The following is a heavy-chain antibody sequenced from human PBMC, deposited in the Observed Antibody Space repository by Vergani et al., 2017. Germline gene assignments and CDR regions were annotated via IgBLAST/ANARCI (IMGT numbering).Heavy chain of an antibody. Sequence: QLHLQESGPGLVKPSEILSLTCTVSGGSITSSSCYWGWIRQPPGKGLEWIGNIYHSGGSYYNPSLKGRVTISVDTSKNQFFLEVTSVTAADTAIYFCARTESFILRYFHWALWGQGTLVTVSS. CDR3: ARTESFILRYFHWAL. D-gene: IGHD3-9*01. J-gene: IGHJ4*01. CDR2: IYHSGGS. V-gene: IGHV4-39*01. CDR1: GGSITSSSCY.